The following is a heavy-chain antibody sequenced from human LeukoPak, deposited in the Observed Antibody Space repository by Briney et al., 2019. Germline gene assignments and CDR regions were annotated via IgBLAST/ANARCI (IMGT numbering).Heavy chain of an antibody. Sequence: GASVKVSCKASGYTFTSYGISWLRQAPGQGLEWMGWINTYNSNTKYEEKVQGRITMTTDTSTRTAYMELGNLKSDDTAVYYCARARRLPSVPPDYWGQGTLVTVSS. CDR2: INTYNSNT. D-gene: IGHD5-12*01. J-gene: IGHJ4*02. V-gene: IGHV1-18*01. CDR3: ARARRLPSVPPDY. CDR1: GYTFTSYG.